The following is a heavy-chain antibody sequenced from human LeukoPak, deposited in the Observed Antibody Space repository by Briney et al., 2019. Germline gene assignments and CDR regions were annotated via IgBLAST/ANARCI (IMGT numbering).Heavy chain of an antibody. Sequence: SETLSLTCTVSGDSISSSSYYWGWIRQPPGKGLEWIGSIYYSGSTYYNPSLKSRVTISVDTSKNQFSLKLSSVTAADTAVYYCARLSSSWYQNWFDPWGQGTLVTVSS. CDR2: IYYSGST. J-gene: IGHJ5*02. CDR1: GDSISSSSYY. CDR3: ARLSSSWYQNWFDP. V-gene: IGHV4-39*01. D-gene: IGHD6-13*01.